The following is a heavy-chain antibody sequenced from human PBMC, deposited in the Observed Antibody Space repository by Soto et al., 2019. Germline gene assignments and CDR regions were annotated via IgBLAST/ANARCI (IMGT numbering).Heavy chain of an antibody. CDR3: AKGSSGWYTRYGMDV. J-gene: IGHJ6*02. CDR2: IRDGDGGT. Sequence: GGSLRLSCAASGFSISNSAMNWVRQAPGKGLEWVSMIRDGDGGTYYAESVQGRFTISRDNSKNTLFVQMSSLRVEDTAVYYCAKGSSGWYTRYGMDVWGQGTTVTVSS. D-gene: IGHD6-13*01. V-gene: IGHV3-23*01. CDR1: GFSISNSA.